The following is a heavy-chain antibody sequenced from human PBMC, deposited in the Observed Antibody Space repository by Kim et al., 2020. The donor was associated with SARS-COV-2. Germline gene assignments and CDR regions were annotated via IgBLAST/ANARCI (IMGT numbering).Heavy chain of an antibody. Sequence: GGSLRLSCAASGFTFSNAWMSWVRQAPGKGLEWVGRIKSKTDGGTTDYAAPVKGRFTISRDDSKNTLYLQMNSLKTEDTAVYYCTTVAVVTPDDAFDIWGQGTMVTVSS. D-gene: IGHD2-21*02. J-gene: IGHJ3*02. CDR2: IKSKTDGGTT. CDR3: TTVAVVTPDDAFDI. CDR1: GFTFSNAW. V-gene: IGHV3-15*01.